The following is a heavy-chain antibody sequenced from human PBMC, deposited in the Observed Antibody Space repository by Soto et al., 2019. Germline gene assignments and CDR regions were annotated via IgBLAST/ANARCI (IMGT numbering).Heavy chain of an antibody. Sequence: EVQLLESGGGLVQPGGSLRLSCAAAGFTFSIYAMSWVRQAPGKGLEWVSAISGSGCSTYNADSVKGRFTISRENSKNTLYLQMNSLRDDDTAVYYCAKATRGGAATLIRDYWGQGTLVTVSS. CDR3: AKATRGGAATLIRDY. D-gene: IGHD6-13*01. V-gene: IGHV3-23*01. J-gene: IGHJ4*02. CDR1: GFTFSIYA. CDR2: ISGSGCST.